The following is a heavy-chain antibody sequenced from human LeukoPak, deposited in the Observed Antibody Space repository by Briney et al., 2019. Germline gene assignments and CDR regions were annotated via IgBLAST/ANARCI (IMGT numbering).Heavy chain of an antibody. CDR2: ISAYNGNT. Sequence: GASVKVSCKASGYTFTSYGISWVRQAPGQGLEWMGWISAYNGNTNYAQKLQGRVTMTTDTSTSTAYMELRSLRSDDTAVYYCARDLPQGMEYYFDYWAREPWSPSPQ. V-gene: IGHV1-18*01. D-gene: IGHD3-3*01. CDR1: GYTFTSYG. CDR3: ARDLPQGMEYYFDY. J-gene: IGHJ4*02.